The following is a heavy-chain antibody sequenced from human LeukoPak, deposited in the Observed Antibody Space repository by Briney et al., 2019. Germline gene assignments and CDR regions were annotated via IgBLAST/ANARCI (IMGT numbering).Heavy chain of an antibody. CDR1: GFTFSTYW. V-gene: IGHV3-66*01. CDR3: ARDALAHYYYYYGMDV. Sequence: GGSLRLSCAASGFTFSTYWMNWIRQAPGKGLEWVSVIYSGGSTYYADSVKGRFTISRDNSKNTLYLQMNSLRAEDTAVYYCARDALAHYYYYYGMDVWGQGTTVTVSS. J-gene: IGHJ6*02. CDR2: IYSGGST.